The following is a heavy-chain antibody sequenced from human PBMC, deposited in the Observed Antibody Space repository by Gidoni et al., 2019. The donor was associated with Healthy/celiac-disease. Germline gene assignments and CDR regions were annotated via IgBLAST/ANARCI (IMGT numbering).Heavy chain of an antibody. D-gene: IGHD3-22*01. CDR3: AKDKVRNYYDSSGSVAFYFDY. CDR1: GFTFSSYA. J-gene: IGHJ4*02. Sequence: EVQLLESGGGLVQPGGSLRLSCAASGFTFSSYAMSWVRQAPGKGLEGVSAISGSGGSTYYADSVKGRFTISRDNSKNTLYLQMNSLRAEDTAVYYCAKDKVRNYYDSSGSVAFYFDYWGQGTLVTVSS. V-gene: IGHV3-23*01. CDR2: ISGSGGST.